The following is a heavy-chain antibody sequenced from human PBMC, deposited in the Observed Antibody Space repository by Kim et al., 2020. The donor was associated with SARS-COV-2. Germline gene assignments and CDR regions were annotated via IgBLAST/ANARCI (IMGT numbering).Heavy chain of an antibody. CDR2: IVTYTGDT. V-gene: IGHV1-18*04. CDR3: VRVRYCGADCHRSDAFDI. CDR1: GYTFPVYS. Sequence: ASVKVSCKASGYTFPVYSISWVRQAPGQGLEGMGLIVTYTGDTNYAQNLQDRVTMTTDASTTTAYMELTTLRSDDTAVYYCVRVRYCGADCHRSDAFDIWGQGTMVTVSS. J-gene: IGHJ3*02. D-gene: IGHD2-21*02.